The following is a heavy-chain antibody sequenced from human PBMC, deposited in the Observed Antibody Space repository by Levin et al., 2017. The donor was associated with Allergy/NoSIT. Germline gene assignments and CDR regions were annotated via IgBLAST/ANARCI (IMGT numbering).Heavy chain of an antibody. D-gene: IGHD2-21*02. CDR1: GLSITSGYY. CDR2: MYQTRST. J-gene: IGHJ5*02. V-gene: IGHV4-38-2*01. CDR3: ARGKTDRNWYDP. Sequence: SETLSLTCAVSGLSITSGYYWGWFRQPPGKGLEWIGSMYQTRSTYFNPSLKSRVTISPDTSNNQFSLRLRSVTAADPAVYYCARGKTDRNWYDPWGQGTLVTVST.